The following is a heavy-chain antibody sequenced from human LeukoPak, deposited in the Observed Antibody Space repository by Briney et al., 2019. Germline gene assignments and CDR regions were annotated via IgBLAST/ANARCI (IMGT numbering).Heavy chain of an antibody. V-gene: IGHV4-59*08. CDR3: ASGARLYAFDI. J-gene: IGHJ3*02. CDR1: GGSISSYY. D-gene: IGHD3-16*01. Sequence: SETLSLTCTVSGGSISSYYWSWIRQPPGKGLERIGYIYYSGSTNYNPSLKSRVTISVDTSKNQFSLKLSSVTAADTAVYYCASGARLYAFDIWGQGTMVTVSS. CDR2: IYYSGST.